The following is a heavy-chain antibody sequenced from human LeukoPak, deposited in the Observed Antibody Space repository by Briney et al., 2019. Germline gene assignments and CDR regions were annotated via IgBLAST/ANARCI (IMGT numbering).Heavy chain of an antibody. CDR1: GGSINSTTYY. J-gene: IGHJ5*02. D-gene: IGHD2-2*01. Sequence: PSETLSLTCTVSGGSINSTTYYWGWIRQPPGKGLEWIGYIYYSGNTYYNPSLKSRATISVDTSKNQFSLKLTSVTAADTAVFYCGRGCLCSTSWLAFNWFDPSGQG. CDR3: GRGCLCSTSWLAFNWFDP. CDR2: IYYSGNT. V-gene: IGHV4-39*01.